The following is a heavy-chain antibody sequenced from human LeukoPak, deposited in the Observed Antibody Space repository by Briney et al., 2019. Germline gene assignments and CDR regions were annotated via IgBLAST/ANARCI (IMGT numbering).Heavy chain of an antibody. CDR3: AKGGGLDV. J-gene: IGHJ6*02. D-gene: IGHD3-16*01. V-gene: IGHV3-7*03. Sequence: GGSLRLSCAASRFTFSTNWMNWARQAPGKGLEWVASINHNGNVNYYVDSVKGRFTISRDNAKNSLYLQMSNLRAEDTAVYSCAKGGGLDVWGQGATVTVSS. CDR2: INHNGNVN. CDR1: RFTFSTNW.